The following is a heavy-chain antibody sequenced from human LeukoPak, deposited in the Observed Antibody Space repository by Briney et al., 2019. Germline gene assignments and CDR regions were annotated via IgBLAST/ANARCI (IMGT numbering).Heavy chain of an antibody. D-gene: IGHD3-9*01. J-gene: IGHJ4*02. V-gene: IGHV3-21*01. Sequence: GSLRLSCAASGFTFSSYSMNWVRQAPGKGLEWVSSISSSSYIYYADSVKGRFTISRDNAKNSLYLQMNSLRAEDTAVYYCARAAHYDILTGYFDYWGQGTLVTVSS. CDR1: GFTFSSYS. CDR3: ARAAHYDILTGYFDY. CDR2: ISSSSYI.